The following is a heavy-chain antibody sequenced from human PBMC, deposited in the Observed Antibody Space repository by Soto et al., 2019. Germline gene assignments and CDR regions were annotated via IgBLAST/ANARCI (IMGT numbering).Heavy chain of an antibody. CDR1: GYTFTSYA. J-gene: IGHJ4*02. CDR2: MNPNSGNT. CDR3: ARERSSGWLDY. V-gene: IGHV1-8*02. Sequence: ASVKVSCKASGYTFTSYAMHWVRQAPGQRLEWMGWMNPNSGNTGYAQKFQGRVTMTRNTSISTAYMDLSSLRSEDMAVCYCARERSSGWLDYWGQGTLVTVSS. D-gene: IGHD6-19*01.